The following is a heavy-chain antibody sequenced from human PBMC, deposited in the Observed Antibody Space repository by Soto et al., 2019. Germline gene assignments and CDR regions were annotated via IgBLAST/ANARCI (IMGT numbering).Heavy chain of an antibody. Sequence: QVQLVESGGGVVQPGRSLRLSCAASGFTFSSYGMHWVRQAPGKGLEWVAVISYDGNNKYSADSVKGRFTISRDNSKNTPYLQMNRLRPEDTAVYYCANASDSSGWYFTPNFDYWGQGTLVTVSS. D-gene: IGHD6-19*01. J-gene: IGHJ4*02. CDR2: ISYDGNNK. V-gene: IGHV3-30*18. CDR1: GFTFSSYG. CDR3: ANASDSSGWYFTPNFDY.